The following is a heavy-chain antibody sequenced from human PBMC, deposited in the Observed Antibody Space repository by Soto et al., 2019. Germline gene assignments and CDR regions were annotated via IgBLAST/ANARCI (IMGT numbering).Heavy chain of an antibody. CDR2: ISGSGGST. J-gene: IGHJ4*02. CDR1: GSTFSIYA. CDR3: AKDNPSGSYYPH. V-gene: IGHV3-23*01. D-gene: IGHD1-26*01. Sequence: GGSLRLSCAASGSTFSIYAMSWVRQAPGKGLEWVSAISGSGGSTYYADSVKGRFTISRDNSKNTLYLQMNSLRAEDTAVYYCAKDNPSGSYYPHWGQGTLVTVS.